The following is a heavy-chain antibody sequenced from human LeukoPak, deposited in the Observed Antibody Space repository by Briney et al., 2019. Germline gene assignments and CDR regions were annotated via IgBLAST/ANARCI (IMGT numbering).Heavy chain of an antibody. CDR2: IYTSGSI. CDR1: GGSISSYY. D-gene: IGHD2-15*01. Sequence: SETLSLTCTVSGGSISSYYWSWIRQPAGKGLEWIGRIYTSGSITYNPSLKSRVTISVDTSKNQFSLKLSSVTAADTAVYYCASSDAQYCSGGSCYGGRVDYWGQGTLVTVSS. V-gene: IGHV4-4*07. CDR3: ASSDAQYCSGGSCYGGRVDY. J-gene: IGHJ4*02.